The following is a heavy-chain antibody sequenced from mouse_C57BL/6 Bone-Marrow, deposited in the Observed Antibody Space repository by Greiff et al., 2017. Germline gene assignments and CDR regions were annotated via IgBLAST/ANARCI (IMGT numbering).Heavy chain of an antibody. Sequence: QVQLQQSGAELVKPGASVKISCKASGYAFSSSWMNWVKQRPGKGLEWIGQIYPGDGDTNYNGKFKGKATLTADKSSSTAYMQLSILTSEDSAVYFCAREGYGSSYDWFAYWGQGTLVTVSA. D-gene: IGHD1-1*01. J-gene: IGHJ3*01. CDR2: IYPGDGDT. CDR3: AREGYGSSYDWFAY. V-gene: IGHV1-80*01. CDR1: GYAFSSSW.